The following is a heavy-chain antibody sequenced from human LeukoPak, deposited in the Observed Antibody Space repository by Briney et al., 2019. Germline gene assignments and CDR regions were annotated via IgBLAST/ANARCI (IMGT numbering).Heavy chain of an antibody. Sequence: GGSLRLSCAASGFTFSSYAMSWVRQAPGKGLEWVSAISGSGGSTYYADSVKGRFTISRANSKNTLYLQMNSLRAEDTAVYYCAQDPSRSYPTILFDPWGQGTLVTVSP. CDR1: GFTFSSYA. CDR3: AQDPSRSYPTILFDP. D-gene: IGHD3-3*01. J-gene: IGHJ5*02. V-gene: IGHV3-23*01. CDR2: ISGSGGST.